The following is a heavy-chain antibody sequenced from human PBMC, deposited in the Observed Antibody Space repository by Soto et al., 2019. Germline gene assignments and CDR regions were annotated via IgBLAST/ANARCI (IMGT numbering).Heavy chain of an antibody. V-gene: IGHV4-4*02. CDR2: IYHSGST. CDR3: ARVIKDDYVWGSYRFYFDY. J-gene: IGHJ4*02. Sequence: KASETLSLTCAVSGGSISSSNWWSWVRQPPGKGLEWIGEIYHSGSTNYNPSLKSRVTISVDKSKNQFSLKLSSVTAADTAVYYCARVIKDDYVWGSYRFYFDYWGQGTLVTVS. D-gene: IGHD3-16*02. CDR1: GGSISSSNW.